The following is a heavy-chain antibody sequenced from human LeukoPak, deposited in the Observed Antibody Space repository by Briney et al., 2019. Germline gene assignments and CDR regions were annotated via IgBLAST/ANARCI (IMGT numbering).Heavy chain of an antibody. CDR1: GFTISTYD. D-gene: IGHD3-16*01. J-gene: IGHJ6*04. V-gene: IGHV3-13*01. CDR2: IVPAGDR. Sequence: PGGSLRLSCAASGFTISTYDMHWVRQVTGKRLEWVSAIVPAGDRYYEDSVKGRFTISRDSAKSSLYLQMNSLGVGDTAVYHCARVVGGTWYMDLWGRGTSVSVSS. CDR3: ARVVGGTWYMDL.